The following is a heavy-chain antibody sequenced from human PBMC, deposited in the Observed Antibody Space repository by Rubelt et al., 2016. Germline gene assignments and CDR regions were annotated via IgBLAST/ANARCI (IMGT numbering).Heavy chain of an antibody. CDR2: IYYRGNT. CDR1: GGSISSSDYY. D-gene: IGHD5-12*01. J-gene: IGHJ6*02. Sequence: QLQLQESGPGLVQPSETLSLTCTVSGGSISSSDYYWGWIRQPPGKGLEWIGSIYYRGNTYYTPSLKSRVTVALDTSNKQFALRLSSVTAADTAVYYCARQPSSHTSGFLGGMDVWGQGTTVTVSS. V-gene: IGHV4-39*01. CDR3: ARQPSSHTSGFLGGMDV.